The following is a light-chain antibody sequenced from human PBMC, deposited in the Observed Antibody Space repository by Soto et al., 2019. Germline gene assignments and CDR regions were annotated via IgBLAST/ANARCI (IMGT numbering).Light chain of an antibody. V-gene: IGLV2-14*03. Sequence: QSALTQPASVSGSPGQSITIACTGTSSDVGVYNHVSWYQVHPGKAPRLVIYDVSIRPPAVSDRFSGSISGNTASLTISGLQAEDEADYYCSSYTATRTVVFGGGTKLTVL. CDR1: SSDVGVYNH. J-gene: IGLJ3*02. CDR2: DVS. CDR3: SSYTATRTVV.